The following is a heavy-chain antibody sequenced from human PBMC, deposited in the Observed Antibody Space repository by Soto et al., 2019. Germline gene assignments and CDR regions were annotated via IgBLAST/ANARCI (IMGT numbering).Heavy chain of an antibody. CDR2: ISSSSSYT. J-gene: IGHJ3*02. Sequence: PGGSLRLSCAASGFTFSDYYMSWIRQAPGKGLEWVSYISSSSSYTNYADSVKGRFTISRDNAKNSLYLQMNSLRAEDTAVYYCAREGRCSGGSCYSLDAFDIWGQGTMVTVSS. CDR1: GFTFSDYY. V-gene: IGHV3-11*05. D-gene: IGHD2-15*01. CDR3: AREGRCSGGSCYSLDAFDI.